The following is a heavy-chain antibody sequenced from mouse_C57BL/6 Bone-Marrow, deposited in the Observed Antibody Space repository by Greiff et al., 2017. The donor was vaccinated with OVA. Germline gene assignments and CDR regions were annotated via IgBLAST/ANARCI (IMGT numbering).Heavy chain of an antibody. J-gene: IGHJ4*01. CDR1: GFTFSDFY. Sequence: EVKLEESGGGLVQPGGSLKLSCAASGFTFSDFYMYWIRQTPEKGLEWVAYISSGGGSTYYPDTVKGRFTISRDNAKNTLYLQMSRLKSEDTAMYYCARLDAMDYWGQGTSVTVSS. V-gene: IGHV5-12*01. CDR3: ARLDAMDY. CDR2: ISSGGGST.